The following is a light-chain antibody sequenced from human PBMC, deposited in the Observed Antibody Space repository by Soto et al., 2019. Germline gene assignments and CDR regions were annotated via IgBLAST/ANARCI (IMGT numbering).Light chain of an antibody. V-gene: IGKV3-11*01. CDR2: DVS. CDR1: QSVTSS. Sequence: EIVLTQSPATLSLSPGDRATLSCRASQSVTSSLAGFQQKPGQAPRLLIYDVSRRATAIPARFSGSGSGTDFTLTLSSLEPEDFAVYYCQQRTSWPTFGGGTKVEIK. CDR3: QQRTSWPT. J-gene: IGKJ4*01.